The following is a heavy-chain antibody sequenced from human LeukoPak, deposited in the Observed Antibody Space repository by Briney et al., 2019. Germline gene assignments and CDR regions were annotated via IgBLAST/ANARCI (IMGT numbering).Heavy chain of an antibody. CDR3: ASFSKPGIAVAGTNY. CDR2: INPSGGST. D-gene: IGHD6-19*01. CDR1: GYTFTSYY. Sequence: GASVKVSCKASGYTFTSYYMHWVRQAPGQGLEWMGIINPSGGSTSYAQKLQGRVTMTRDTSTSTVYMELSSLRSEDTAVYYCASFSKPGIAVAGTNYWGQGTLVTVSS. V-gene: IGHV1-46*01. J-gene: IGHJ4*02.